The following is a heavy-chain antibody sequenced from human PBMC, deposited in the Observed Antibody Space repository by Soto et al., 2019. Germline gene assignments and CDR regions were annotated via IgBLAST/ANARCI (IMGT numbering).Heavy chain of an antibody. CDR3: ARVGYCSSTSCYTPGNWFDP. V-gene: IGHV4-31*03. CDR2: IYYSGST. J-gene: IGHJ5*02. D-gene: IGHD2-2*02. CDR1: GGSISSGGYY. Sequence: SETLSLTCTVSGGSISSGGYYWSWIRQHPGKGLEWIGYIYYSGSTCYNPSLKSRVTISVDTSKNQFSLKLSSVTAADTAVYYCARVGYCSSTSCYTPGNWFDPWGQGTLVTVSS.